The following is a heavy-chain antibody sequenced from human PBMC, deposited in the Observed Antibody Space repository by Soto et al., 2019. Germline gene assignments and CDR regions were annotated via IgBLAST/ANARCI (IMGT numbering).Heavy chain of an antibody. V-gene: IGHV3-7*01. J-gene: IGHJ2*01. CDR1: GFMFSAYW. CDR3: VRDFDV. Sequence: EVQLVESGGGLVQPGGSLRLSCTASGFMFSAYWMNWVRQAPGKGLEWVANIKQDGSEKYYVDSLKGRFTISRVNAANSLSLQMDSLRPEDTAVYYCVRDFDVWGRGTLVTVSS. CDR2: IKQDGSEK.